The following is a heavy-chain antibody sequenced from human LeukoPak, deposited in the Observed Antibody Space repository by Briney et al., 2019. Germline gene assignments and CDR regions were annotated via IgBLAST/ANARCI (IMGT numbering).Heavy chain of an antibody. CDR2: IYHSGST. J-gene: IGHJ4*02. V-gene: IGHV4-38-2*02. Sequence: SETLSLTCTVSGGSISGYYWGWIRHPPGKGLEWIGSIYHSGSTFYNPSLKSRVTMPIDTSKNQFSLKLSSVTAADTAIYYCARETSWRYFDYWGQGILVTVSS. CDR1: GGSISGYY. CDR3: ARETSWRYFDY. D-gene: IGHD3-3*01.